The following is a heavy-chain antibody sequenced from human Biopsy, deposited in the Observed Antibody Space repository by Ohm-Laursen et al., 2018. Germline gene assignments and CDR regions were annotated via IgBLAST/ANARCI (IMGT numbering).Heavy chain of an antibody. CDR2: VYYSGTT. D-gene: IGHD2/OR15-2a*01. CDR3: TRATNSTGWPYYYFYGMDI. CDR1: GDSISSYY. Sequence: SDTLSLTCPVSGDSISSYYWSWIRQTPGKGLEWIGYVYYSGTTTYNPSLRSRVTISVDTSMNQISLRLQSVTAADTAIYYCTRATNSTGWPYYYFYGMDIWGQGTTVTVSS. V-gene: IGHV4-59*07. J-gene: IGHJ6*02.